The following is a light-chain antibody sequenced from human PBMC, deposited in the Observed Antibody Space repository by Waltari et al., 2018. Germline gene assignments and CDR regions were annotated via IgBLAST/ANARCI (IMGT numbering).Light chain of an antibody. V-gene: IGKV1-5*03. Sequence: DIHMSQSPSILSASLGDTVTVTCRASESVSSWLAWYQHKPGKGPKLLIYKATILQTGVPSRFSGSESGTEFTLTISSLQPDDVATYYCQQYNRDLTFGGGTRIEIK. CDR3: QQYNRDLT. J-gene: IGKJ4*01. CDR2: KAT. CDR1: ESVSSW.